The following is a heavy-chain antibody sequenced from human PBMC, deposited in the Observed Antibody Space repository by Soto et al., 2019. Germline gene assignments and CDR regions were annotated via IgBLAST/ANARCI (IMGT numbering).Heavy chain of an antibody. V-gene: IGHV3-49*04. J-gene: IGHJ4*02. CDR1: GFNFAAYT. Sequence: RLSCSASGFNFAAYTMSWVRLTPGKGLEWVGFIRRIAYGGTTDYAASVKGRFTISRDDSRKIVYLQMSRLKIEDTAVYYCSRSLAIDFDSWGQGTLVTVSS. CDR3: SRSLAIDFDS. CDR2: IRRIAYGGTT.